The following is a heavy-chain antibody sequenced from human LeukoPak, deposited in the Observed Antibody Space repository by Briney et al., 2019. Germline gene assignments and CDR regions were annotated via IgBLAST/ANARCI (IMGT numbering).Heavy chain of an antibody. V-gene: IGHV4-61*05. Sequence: SETLFLTCTVSAGSVSTSDYYWGWIRQTPGKGLEWIGVIFHNGKTNYNPSLKGRVTISIDNSNNQFSLRLPSVTAADTAVYYCASIFDPWGQGTLVTVSS. CDR2: IFHNGKT. D-gene: IGHD3-3*01. CDR3: ASIFDP. J-gene: IGHJ5*02. CDR1: AGSVSTSDYY.